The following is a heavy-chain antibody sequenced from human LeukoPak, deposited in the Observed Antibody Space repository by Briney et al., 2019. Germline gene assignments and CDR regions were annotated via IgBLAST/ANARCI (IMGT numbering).Heavy chain of an antibody. CDR1: GYTVLTYD. V-gene: IGHV1-8*02. CDR3: ATTSGRGYNAFDI. CDR2: MNLNSGNT. D-gene: IGHD5-24*01. J-gene: IGHJ3*02. Sequence: ASVKVSCTASGYTVLTYDVNWVRQAPGQGLEWMGWMNLNSGNTGYAQRFQGRVTLTGSTSIVTAYMEVSSLRSDDTAVYYCATTSGRGYNAFDIWGQGTMVTVSS.